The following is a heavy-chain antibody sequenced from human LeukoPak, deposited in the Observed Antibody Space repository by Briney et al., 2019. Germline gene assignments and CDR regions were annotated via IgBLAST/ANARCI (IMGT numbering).Heavy chain of an antibody. Sequence: SETLSLTCSVSDGSINSYYWSWIRRPPGKGLEWIGYIYYNGNTNYSPSLKSRVTMSVDTSKNLFSLKVSSVTAADTAVYYCARGRSNYYGMDVWGQGTTVTVSS. D-gene: IGHD1-26*01. CDR1: DGSINSYY. CDR3: ARGRSNYYGMDV. V-gene: IGHV4-59*01. J-gene: IGHJ6*02. CDR2: IYYNGNT.